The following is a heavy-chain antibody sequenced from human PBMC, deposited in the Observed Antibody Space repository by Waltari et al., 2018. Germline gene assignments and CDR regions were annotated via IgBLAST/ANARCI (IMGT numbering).Heavy chain of an antibody. CDR1: GFTFSSYA. D-gene: IGHD3-3*01. V-gene: IGHV3-23*01. CDR2: ISDSAASK. CDR3: AKLITIFGVVSTYYYFYGMDV. Sequence: EVQLLESGGGLVQPGGSLRLSCAASGFTFSSYAMNWVRQGPGKGLEWGSAISDSAASKQYANSGKGRFTNSRNNAKNTLYLQMNSLGAEDTDVYYCAKLITIFGVVSTYYYFYGMDVWGQGTTVTVSS. J-gene: IGHJ6*02.